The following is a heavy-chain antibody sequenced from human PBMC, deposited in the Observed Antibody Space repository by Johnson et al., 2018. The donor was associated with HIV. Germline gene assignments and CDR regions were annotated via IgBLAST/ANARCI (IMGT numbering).Heavy chain of an antibody. CDR2: IYSAGRDS. Sequence: VQPVESGGGLVQPGGSLRLPCAASGFIFRNYWMYFVRKAPGMGLVWVARIYSAGRDSAYADSVTGCFTISRDNAKKTLYMQMNRLRAEDTAVYYCARKQWLEVPSDALDVWGQGTMVTVSS. J-gene: IGHJ3*01. D-gene: IGHD6-19*01. CDR1: GFIFRNYW. V-gene: IGHV3-74*03. CDR3: ARKQWLEVPSDALDV.